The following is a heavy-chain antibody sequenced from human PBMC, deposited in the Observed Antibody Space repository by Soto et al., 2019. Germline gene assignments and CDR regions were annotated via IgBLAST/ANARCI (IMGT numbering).Heavy chain of an antibody. Sequence: PSETLSLTCTVSGGSISSSYWNWIRQPPGKGLEWIGYIYYSGSTNYNPSLKSRVTISVDTSKNQFSLKLSSVTAADTAVYYCATLGGIAAGPFDYWGQGTLVTVSS. J-gene: IGHJ4*02. CDR1: GGSISSSY. V-gene: IGHV4-59*01. CDR3: ATLGGIAAGPFDY. D-gene: IGHD6-25*01. CDR2: IYYSGST.